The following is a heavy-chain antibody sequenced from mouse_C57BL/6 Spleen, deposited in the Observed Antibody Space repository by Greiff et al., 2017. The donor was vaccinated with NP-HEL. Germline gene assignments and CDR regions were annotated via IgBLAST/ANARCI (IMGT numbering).Heavy chain of an antibody. J-gene: IGHJ2*01. CDR1: GYAFSSSW. D-gene: IGHD1-1*01. CDR2: IYPGDGDT. CDR3: ARWVVVATERGNYFDY. V-gene: IGHV1-82*01. Sequence: QVQLQQSGPELVKPGASVKISCKASGYAFSSSWMNWVKQRPGKGLEWIGRIYPGDGDTNYNGKFKGKATLTADKSSSTAYMQLSSLTSEDSAVYFGARWVVVATERGNYFDYWGQGTTLTVSS.